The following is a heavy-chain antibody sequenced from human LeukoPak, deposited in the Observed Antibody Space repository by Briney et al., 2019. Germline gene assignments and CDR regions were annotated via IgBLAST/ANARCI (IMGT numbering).Heavy chain of an antibody. D-gene: IGHD1-7*01. Sequence: GASVKVSCKASGGTFSSYAISWVRQAPGQGLEWMGGIIPIFGTANYAQKFQGRVTITADESTSTAYMELSSLRSEDTAVYYCATWNYRAGLYYYGMDVWGQGTTVTVSS. CDR3: ATWNYRAGLYYYGMDV. V-gene: IGHV1-69*13. CDR2: IIPIFGTA. J-gene: IGHJ6*02. CDR1: GGTFSSYA.